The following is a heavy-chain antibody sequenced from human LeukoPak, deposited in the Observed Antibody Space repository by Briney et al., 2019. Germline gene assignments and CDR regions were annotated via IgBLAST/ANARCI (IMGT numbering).Heavy chain of an antibody. Sequence: GGSLRLSCAASGFTVSSNYMSWVRQAPGKGLEWISYISTISSSGTTIYYADSVKGRFTISRDNAKNSLYLQMNSLRAEDTAVYFCARGTRGWYGRLKDFDYWGQGTLVTVSS. CDR1: GFTVSSNY. CDR2: ISTISSSGTTI. J-gene: IGHJ4*02. V-gene: IGHV3-11*04. D-gene: IGHD6-19*01. CDR3: ARGTRGWYGRLKDFDY.